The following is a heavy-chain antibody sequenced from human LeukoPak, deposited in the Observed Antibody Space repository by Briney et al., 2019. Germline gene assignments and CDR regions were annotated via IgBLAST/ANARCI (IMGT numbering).Heavy chain of an antibody. CDR1: GYTFTGYY. Sequence: ASVKVSCKASGYTFTGYYMHWVRQAPGQGLEWMGRINPNSGGTNYAQKFQGRVTMTRGTSISTAYMELSRLRSDDTAVYYCARGGYSNAGWFDPWGQGTLVTVSS. V-gene: IGHV1-2*06. D-gene: IGHD2-2*03. CDR3: ARGGYSNAGWFDP. J-gene: IGHJ5*02. CDR2: INPNSGGT.